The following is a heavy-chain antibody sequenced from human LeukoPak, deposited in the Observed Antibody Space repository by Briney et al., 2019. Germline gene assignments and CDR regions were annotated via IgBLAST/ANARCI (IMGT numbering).Heavy chain of an antibody. J-gene: IGHJ4*02. CDR1: GFTFSSYS. Sequence: GGSLRLSCAASGFTFSSYSMNWVRQAPGKGLEWVSYISSSSSTIYYADSVKGRFTITRDNAKNSLYLQMNSLRAEDTAVYYCARDLGGRNWGQGTLVTVSS. CDR3: ARDLGGRN. D-gene: IGHD3-16*01. CDR2: ISSSSSTI. V-gene: IGHV3-48*01.